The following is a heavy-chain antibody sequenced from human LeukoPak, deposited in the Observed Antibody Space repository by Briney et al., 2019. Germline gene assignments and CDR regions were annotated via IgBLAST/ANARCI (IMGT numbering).Heavy chain of an antibody. CDR3: AKGWKFAGTRGGYYFDY. CDR1: GFTFDDYA. D-gene: IGHD6-13*01. Sequence: GRSLRLSCAASGFTFDDYAMHWVRQAPGKGLEWVSGISWNSGSIGYADSVEGRFTISRDNAKNSLYLLMNSLRAEDTALYYCAKGWKFAGTRGGYYFDYWGQGTLVTVSS. CDR2: ISWNSGSI. V-gene: IGHV3-9*01. J-gene: IGHJ4*02.